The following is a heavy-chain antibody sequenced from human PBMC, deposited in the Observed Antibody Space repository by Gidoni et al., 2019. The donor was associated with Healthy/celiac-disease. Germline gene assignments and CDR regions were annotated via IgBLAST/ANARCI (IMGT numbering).Heavy chain of an antibody. Sequence: QVQLRESGGGVVQPGRSLRLSCAASGFPFSSYGMHWVRPAPGKGLEWVAVISYVGSNKYSADSVKGRVTISRDNSKNTLYLQMNSLIAEYTAVYYCAKDQAPPYLFGVVIPLDYWGQGSLVTVSS. V-gene: IGHV3-30*18. CDR3: AKDQAPPYLFGVVIPLDY. D-gene: IGHD3-3*01. J-gene: IGHJ4*02. CDR1: GFPFSSYG. CDR2: ISYVGSNK.